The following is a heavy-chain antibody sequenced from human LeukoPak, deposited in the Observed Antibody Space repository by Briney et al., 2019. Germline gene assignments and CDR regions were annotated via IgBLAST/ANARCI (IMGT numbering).Heavy chain of an antibody. V-gene: IGHV4-59*01. Sequence: PSQTLSPTSILYTPAPSYNYWSWNRQPPGKGLEWIGYIYSRGGHNYNSCFKSRVTISVDTSKNQFSLKLTSVTAADTAVYYFARGGYGGNSGFFDYWGQGCLVTVSS. J-gene: IGHJ4*02. CDR1: TPAPSYNY. CDR3: ARGGYGGNSGFFDY. CDR2: IYSRGGH. D-gene: IGHD4-23*01.